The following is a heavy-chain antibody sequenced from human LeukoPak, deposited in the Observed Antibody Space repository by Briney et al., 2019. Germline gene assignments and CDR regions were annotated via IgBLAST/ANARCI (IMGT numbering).Heavy chain of an antibody. D-gene: IGHD5-12*01. CDR3: ARHSGHIYRGYDNYFDY. Sequence: LETLSLTCTLSGGSVSSSSYYWGWIRHPPGKRLEWIGGVYYSGSTYYNPSLKSRVTISVDTSKNQFSLNLSSVTAADTAVYYCARHSGHIYRGYDNYFDYWGQGTLVTVSS. J-gene: IGHJ4*02. V-gene: IGHV4-39*01. CDR2: VYYSGST. CDR1: GGSVSSSSYY.